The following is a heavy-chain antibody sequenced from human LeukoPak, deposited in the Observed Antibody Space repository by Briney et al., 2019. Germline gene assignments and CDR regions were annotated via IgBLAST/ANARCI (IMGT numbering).Heavy chain of an antibody. V-gene: IGHV4-59*02. D-gene: IGHD1-26*01. CDR2: IYYSGTT. J-gene: IGHJ4*02. CDR3: ARDLGSGKYYSYFDY. Sequence: SETLSLTCTVSGGSVSNYYWSWVRQPPGKGLEWIGYIYYSGTTSYNPSLKSRLTISVDTSKNQFSLKLSSVTAADTAVYYCARDLGSGKYYSYFDYWSQGTLVTVSS. CDR1: GGSVSNYY.